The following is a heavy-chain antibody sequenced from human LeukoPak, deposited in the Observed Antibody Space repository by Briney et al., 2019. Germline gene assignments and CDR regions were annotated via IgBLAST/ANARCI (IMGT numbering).Heavy chain of an antibody. CDR3: ARMFVAAAGFDY. V-gene: IGHV4-61*02. CDR1: GASISRGNYF. Sequence: SQTLSLTCTVSGASISRGNYFWTWIRQPAGKGLEWIGRIYTSGSTNYNPSLKSRVTMSVDTSKNQFSLKLSSVTAADTAVYYCARMFVAAAGFDYWGQGTLVTVSS. CDR2: IYTSGST. D-gene: IGHD6-13*01. J-gene: IGHJ4*02.